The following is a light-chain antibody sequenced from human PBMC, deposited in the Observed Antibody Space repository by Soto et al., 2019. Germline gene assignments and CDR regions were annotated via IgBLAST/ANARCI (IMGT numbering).Light chain of an antibody. Sequence: EIVLTQSPATLSVSPGDRVTLSCRASQSVSSYLAWYQQKPGQAPRLLIHGASTRATGFPARFSGSGSGTDFTLTISSLQSEDFAVYYCQQYNNWPWTFGQGTKVDIK. CDR3: QQYNNWPWT. V-gene: IGKV3-15*01. CDR1: QSVSSY. J-gene: IGKJ1*01. CDR2: GAS.